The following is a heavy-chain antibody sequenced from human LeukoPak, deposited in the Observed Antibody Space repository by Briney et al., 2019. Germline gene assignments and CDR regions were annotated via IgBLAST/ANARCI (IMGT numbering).Heavy chain of an antibody. J-gene: IGHJ4*02. CDR3: ASSTTVTTHFFDF. Sequence: GESLKISRNGSGYXFTSYWIGWVRQMPGKGLEWMGIIYPGDSDTRYSPSFQGQVTISADKSIRTAYLQWSSLKASDTAMYFCASSTTVTTHFFDFWGQGTLVTVSS. CDR2: IYPGDSDT. D-gene: IGHD4-17*01. CDR1: GYXFTSYW. V-gene: IGHV5-51*01.